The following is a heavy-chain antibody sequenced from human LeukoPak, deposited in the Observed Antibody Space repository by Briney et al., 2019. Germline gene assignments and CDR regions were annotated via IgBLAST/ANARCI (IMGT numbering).Heavy chain of an antibody. CDR2: IIPILGIA. CDR3: AREAHDYGDLYYFDY. D-gene: IGHD4-17*01. V-gene: IGHV1-69*04. J-gene: IGHJ4*02. Sequence: SVKVSCKASGYTFTSYYMHWVRQAPGQGLEWMGRIIPILGIANYAQKFQGRVTITADKSTSTAYMELSSLRSEDTAVYYCAREAHDYGDLYYFDYWGQGTLVTVSS. CDR1: GYTFTSYY.